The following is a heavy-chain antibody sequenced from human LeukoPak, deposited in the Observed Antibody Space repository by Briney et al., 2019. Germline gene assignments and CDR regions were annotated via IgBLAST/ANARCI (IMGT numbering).Heavy chain of an antibody. V-gene: IGHV3-30*18. CDR1: GLIFRNFG. CDR2: ISFDGNNK. D-gene: IGHD1-26*01. Sequence: GGSLRLSCVPSGLIFRNFGIHWVRQAPGKGLEWVSVISFDGNNKYYADSVKGRFTISRDNSKNTLYLQMNSLRAEDTAVYYCAKGWGGDYYYGMDVWGQGTTVTVSS. CDR3: AKGWGGDYYYGMDV. J-gene: IGHJ6*02.